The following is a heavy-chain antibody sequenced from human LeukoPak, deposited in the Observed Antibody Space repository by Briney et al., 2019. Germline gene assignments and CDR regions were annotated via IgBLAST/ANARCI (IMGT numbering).Heavy chain of an antibody. CDR3: AKSLTRVTTVTEEVAFDY. CDR2: IPNDDSVI. J-gene: IGHJ4*02. CDR1: GFSVSNYY. D-gene: IGHD4-17*01. Sequence: GGSLRLSCEASGFSVSNYYMVWVRQPPGKGLECISYIPNDDSVIYYADSVKGRFTISRDNSKNTLYLQMNSLRAEDTAVYYCAKSLTRVTTVTEEVAFDYWGQGTLVTVSS. V-gene: IGHV3-11*01.